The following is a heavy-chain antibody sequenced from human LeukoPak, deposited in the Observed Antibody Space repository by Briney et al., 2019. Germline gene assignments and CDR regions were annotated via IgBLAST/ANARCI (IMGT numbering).Heavy chain of an antibody. V-gene: IGHV3-30*04. CDR2: ISYDGSNK. Sequence: GGSLRLSCAASGFTFRSYAMHWVRQAPGKGLEWVAVISYDGSNKYYADSVKGRFTISRDNSKNTLYLQMNSLRAEDTAVYYCAKGEAYALQHWGQGTLVTVSS. D-gene: IGHD1-26*01. CDR1: GFTFRSYA. CDR3: AKGEAYALQH. J-gene: IGHJ1*01.